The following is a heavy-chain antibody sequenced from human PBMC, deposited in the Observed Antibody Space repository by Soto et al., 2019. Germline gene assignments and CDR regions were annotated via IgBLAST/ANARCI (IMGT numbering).Heavy chain of an antibody. J-gene: IGHJ5*02. D-gene: IGHD6-13*01. Sequence: GGSLRLSCEASGFTFSSYGMSWVRQAPGKGLEWVSAIIGGGGTTYYADSVKGRFTISRDNAKNSLHLQMNSLRAEDTAVYYCTRDASRDSSARGWFDPWGPGTLVTVSS. CDR1: GFTFSSYG. CDR2: IIGGGGTT. V-gene: IGHV3-23*01. CDR3: TRDASRDSSARGWFDP.